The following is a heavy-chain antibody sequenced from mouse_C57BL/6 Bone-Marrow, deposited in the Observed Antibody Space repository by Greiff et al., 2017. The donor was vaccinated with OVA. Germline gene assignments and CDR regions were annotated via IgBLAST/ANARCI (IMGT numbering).Heavy chain of an antibody. V-gene: IGHV10-1*01. CDR1: GFSFNTYA. CDR2: IRSKSNNYAT. D-gene: IGHD2-3*01. CDR3: VRLDDGYPYYYAMDY. J-gene: IGHJ4*01. Sequence: EVKLVESGGGLVQPKGSLKLSCAASGFSFNTYAMNWVRQAPGQGLEWVARIRSKSNNYATYYADSVKDRFTISRDDSESMLYLQMNNLKTEDTAMYYCVRLDDGYPYYYAMDYWGQGTSVTVSS.